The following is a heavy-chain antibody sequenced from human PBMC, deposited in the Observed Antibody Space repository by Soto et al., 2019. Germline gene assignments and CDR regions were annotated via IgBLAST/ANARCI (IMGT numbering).Heavy chain of an antibody. CDR1: GYTFTSYG. Sequence: QVQLVQSGAEVRKPGASVKVSCKASGYTFTSYGISWVRQAPGQGLEWMGWIRAYNGYTNYAQKFQGRVTVTTDTSTSTAYMELRSLISDDTAVYYCARASYGYRSGWYVGYFDFWGQGTLVTVSS. CDR2: IRAYNGYT. D-gene: IGHD6-19*01. CDR3: ARASYGYRSGWYVGYFDF. V-gene: IGHV1-18*04. J-gene: IGHJ4*02.